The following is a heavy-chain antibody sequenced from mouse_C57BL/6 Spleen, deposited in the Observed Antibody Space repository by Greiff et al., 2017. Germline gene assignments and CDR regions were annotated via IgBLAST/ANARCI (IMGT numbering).Heavy chain of an antibody. D-gene: IGHD1-1*01. CDR3: ARGYGSSPPCYFDV. J-gene: IGHJ1*03. CDR2: IDPSDSYT. V-gene: IGHV1-69*01. CDR1: GYTFTSYW. Sequence: VQLQQPGAELVMPGASVKLSCKASGYTFTSYWMHWVKQRPGQGLEWIGEIDPSDSYTNYNQKFKGKSTLTVDKSSSTAYMQLSSLTSEDSAVYDCARGYGSSPPCYFDVWGTGTTVTVSS.